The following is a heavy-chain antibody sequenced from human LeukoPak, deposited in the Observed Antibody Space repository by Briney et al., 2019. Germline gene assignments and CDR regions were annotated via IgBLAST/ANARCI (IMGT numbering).Heavy chain of an antibody. Sequence: QAGGSLRLSCAASGFTFSSYGMHWVRQAPGKGLEWVAVISYDGSDKYYAESVKGRFTIFRDNSKNTLYLQMNSLRAEDTAVYYCAGKRLCGGDCYVDYWGQGTLVTVSS. CDR2: ISYDGSDK. CDR1: GFTFSSYG. D-gene: IGHD2-21*02. V-gene: IGHV3-33*05. J-gene: IGHJ4*02. CDR3: AGKRLCGGDCYVDY.